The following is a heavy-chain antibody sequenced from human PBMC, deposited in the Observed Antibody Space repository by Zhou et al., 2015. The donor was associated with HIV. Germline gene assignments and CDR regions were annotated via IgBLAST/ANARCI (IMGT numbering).Heavy chain of an antibody. J-gene: IGHJ6*02. CDR1: GFTFSNYG. Sequence: QVQLVESGGGVVQPGRSLRLSCAASGFTFSNYGMHWVRQAPGKGLEWVAVIWYDGSNKYYADSVKGRFTISRDNSKNTLYLQMNSLRAEDTAVYYCARVTPITYYYGSGSSSGMDVWGQGP. CDR3: ARVTPITYYYGSGSSSGMDV. CDR2: IWYDGSNK. V-gene: IGHV3-33*01. D-gene: IGHD3-10*01.